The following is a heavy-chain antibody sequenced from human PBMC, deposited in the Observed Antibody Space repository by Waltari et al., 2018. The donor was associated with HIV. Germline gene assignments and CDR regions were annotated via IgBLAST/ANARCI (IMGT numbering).Heavy chain of an antibody. D-gene: IGHD6-19*01. Sequence: EVQLLESGGGLVQPGGSLRLSCAASGFTFSNYAINWVRQAPGKGLEWVSAIGGRGCSTHDADSVKGRFSISRDNSKNRSYLQMNSLRPEDTAIYYCAKGGRAVAGNWFDPWGQGTLVTVSS. CDR1: GFTFSNYA. J-gene: IGHJ5*02. CDR3: AKGGRAVAGNWFDP. V-gene: IGHV3-23*01. CDR2: IGGRGCST.